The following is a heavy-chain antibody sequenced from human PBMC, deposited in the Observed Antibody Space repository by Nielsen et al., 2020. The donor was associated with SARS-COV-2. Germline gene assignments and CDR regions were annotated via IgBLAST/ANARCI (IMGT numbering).Heavy chain of an antibody. Sequence: WIRQPPGKGLEWIGEINHSGSTNYNPSLKSRVTISVDTSKNQFSLKLSSVTAADTAVYYCARGLRRTREGYWGQGTLVIVSS. J-gene: IGHJ4*02. D-gene: IGHD1-14*01. CDR2: INHSGST. CDR3: ARGLRRTREGY. V-gene: IGHV4-34*01.